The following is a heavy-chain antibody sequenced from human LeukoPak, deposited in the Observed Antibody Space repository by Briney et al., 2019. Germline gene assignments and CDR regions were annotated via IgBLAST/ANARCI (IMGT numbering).Heavy chain of an antibody. J-gene: IGHJ3*02. V-gene: IGHV3-23*01. CDR3: ANSLRAHSGSFHDAFDI. CDR2: ISGSGGST. Sequence: SGGSLRLSCAASGFTFSSYAMSWVRQAPGKGLEWVSAISGSGGSTYYADSVKGRFTISRDNSKNTLYLQMNSLRAEDTAVYYCANSLRAHSGSFHDAFDIWGQGTMVTVSS. D-gene: IGHD1-26*01. CDR1: GFTFSSYA.